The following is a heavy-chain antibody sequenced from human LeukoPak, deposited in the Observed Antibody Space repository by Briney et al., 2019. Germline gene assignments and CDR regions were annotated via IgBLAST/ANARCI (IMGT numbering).Heavy chain of an antibody. CDR2: IYYSGST. D-gene: IGHD3-3*01. CDR1: GGSISSSSYY. Sequence: SETLSLTCTVSGGSISSSSYYWGWIRQPPGKGLEWVGSIYYSGSTYYNPSLKSRVTISVDTSKNQFSLKLSSVTAADTAVYYCARQRSNYDFWSGFHCGMDVWGQGTTVTVSS. V-gene: IGHV4-39*01. CDR3: ARQRSNYDFWSGFHCGMDV. J-gene: IGHJ6*02.